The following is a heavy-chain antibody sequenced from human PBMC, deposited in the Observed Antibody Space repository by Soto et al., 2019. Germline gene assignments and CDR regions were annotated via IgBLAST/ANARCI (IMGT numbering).Heavy chain of an antibody. Sequence: PSETLSLTCTVSGVSISSSSYYWGWIRQPPGKGLEWIGSIYYSGSTYYNPSLKSRVPISVDTSKNQFSLKLSSVTAADTAVYYCARSTYYYDTSGYSRHFDYWGQGTLVTVSS. CDR2: IYYSGST. J-gene: IGHJ4*02. CDR1: GVSISSSSYY. V-gene: IGHV4-39*01. CDR3: ARSTYYYDTSGYSRHFDY. D-gene: IGHD3-22*01.